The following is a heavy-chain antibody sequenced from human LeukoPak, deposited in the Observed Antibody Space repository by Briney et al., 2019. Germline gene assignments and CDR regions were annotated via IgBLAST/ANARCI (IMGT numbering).Heavy chain of an antibody. CDR2: ITSRSSHI. CDR1: GFAFGSYS. J-gene: IGHJ4*02. D-gene: IGHD2-15*01. V-gene: IGHV3-21*01. CDR3: AKDQWRISY. Sequence: GGFLRFSCAASGFAFGSYSISWVRQAPGKGLEWVSSITSRSSHINYADSAKGRFTISRDNAENSLYLQMNSLRAEDTAVYYCAKDQWRISYWGQGALVSVSS.